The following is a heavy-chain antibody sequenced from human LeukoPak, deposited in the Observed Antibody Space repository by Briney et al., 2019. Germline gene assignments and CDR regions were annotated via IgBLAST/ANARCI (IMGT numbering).Heavy chain of an antibody. CDR3: ARDNGASSGWYVDY. CDR2: ISAYNGNT. Sequence: ASVKVSCKASGYTFTGYAISWVRQAPGQGLEWMGWISAYNGNTNYAQKLQGRVTMTTDTSTSTAYMELRGLRSDDTAVYYCARDNGASSGWYVDYWGQGTLVTVSS. J-gene: IGHJ4*02. V-gene: IGHV1-18*01. CDR1: GYTFTGYA. D-gene: IGHD6-19*01.